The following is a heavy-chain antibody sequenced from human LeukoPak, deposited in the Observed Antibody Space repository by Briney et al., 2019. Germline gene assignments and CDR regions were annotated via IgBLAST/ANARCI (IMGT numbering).Heavy chain of an antibody. CDR1: GYTFTSYY. CDR3: AMSVFGESDY. V-gene: IGHV1-46*03. Sequence: ASVKVSCKASGYTFTSYYMHWVRQAPGPGLEWMGIINPSGGSTSYAQKFQGRVTMTRDTSTSTVYMELSSLRSEDTVVYYCAMSVFGESDYWGQGTLVTVSS. D-gene: IGHD3-10*02. CDR2: INPSGGST. J-gene: IGHJ4*02.